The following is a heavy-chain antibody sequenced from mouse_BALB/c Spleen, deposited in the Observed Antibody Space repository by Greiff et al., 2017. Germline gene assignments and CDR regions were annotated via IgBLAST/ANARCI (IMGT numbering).Heavy chain of an antibody. CDR1: GFNIKDYY. D-gene: IGHD2-1*01. V-gene: IGHV14-4*02. CDR3: CLYLGFAY. CDR2: IDPENGDT. J-gene: IGHJ3*01. Sequence: EVQLQQSGAELVRSGASVKLSCTASGFNIKDYYMHWVKQRPEQGLEWIGWIDPENGDTEYAPKFQGKATMTADTSSNTAYLQLSSLTSEDTAVYYCCLYLGFAYWGQGTLVTVSA.